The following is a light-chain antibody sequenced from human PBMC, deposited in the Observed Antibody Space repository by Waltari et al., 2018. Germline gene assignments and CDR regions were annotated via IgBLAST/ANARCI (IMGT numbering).Light chain of an antibody. Sequence: QSALTQPTSVSGSPGQSITISCTGTSRDVGFYNYVSWYQQYPGKVPQLLIYDVRDRLAGFSSRFSGSKSGNTASLTISGLQADDEADYYCNSYTCSSSWVFGGGTKLPVL. J-gene: IGLJ3*02. V-gene: IGLV2-14*01. CDR2: DVR. CDR3: NSYTCSSSWV. CDR1: SRDVGFYNY.